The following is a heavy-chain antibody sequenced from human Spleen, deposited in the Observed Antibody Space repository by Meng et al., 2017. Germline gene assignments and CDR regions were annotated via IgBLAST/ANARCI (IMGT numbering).Heavy chain of an antibody. D-gene: IGHD3-22*01. CDR2: IYSGGST. Sequence: GGSLRLSCAASGFTVSSNYMSWVRQAPGKGLEWVSVIYSGGSTYYADSVKGRFTISRDNSKNTLYLQMNSLRAEDTAVYYCARDTGRYYDSSGYYYFDYWGQGTLVTVSS. V-gene: IGHV3-66*02. J-gene: IGHJ4*02. CDR3: ARDTGRYYDSSGYYYFDY. CDR1: GFTVSSNY.